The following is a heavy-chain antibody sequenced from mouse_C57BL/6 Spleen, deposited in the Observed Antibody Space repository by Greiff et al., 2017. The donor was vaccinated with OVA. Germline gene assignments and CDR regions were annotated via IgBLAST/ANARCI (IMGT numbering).Heavy chain of an antibody. V-gene: IGHV5-4*01. Sequence: EVQGVESGGGLVKPGGSLKLSCAASGFTFSSYAMSWVRQTPEKRLEWVANISGGGSYTYYPDNVKGRFTLSRDNAKNNLYLQMSHLKSEDTAMYDCARDSYGSSEGYFDYWGQGTTLTVSS. CDR3: ARDSYGSSEGYFDY. CDR2: ISGGGSYT. J-gene: IGHJ2*01. CDR1: GFTFSSYA. D-gene: IGHD1-1*01.